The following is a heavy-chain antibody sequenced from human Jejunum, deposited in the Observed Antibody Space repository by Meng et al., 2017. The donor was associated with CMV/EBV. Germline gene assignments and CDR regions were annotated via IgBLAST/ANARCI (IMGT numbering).Heavy chain of an antibody. D-gene: IGHD3-3*01. CDR1: GFTFSSYA. J-gene: IGHJ4*02. CDR3: AKREASTVFGVAFDY. V-gene: IGHV3-23*01. CDR2: ISGSGSGT. Sequence: GFTFSSYAMGWVRQAPGKVPEWVSVISGSGSGTDYAGFVKGRFTISRDDSKNTLYMEMNSLRAEDTAVYYCAKREASTVFGVAFDYWGQGTLVTVSS.